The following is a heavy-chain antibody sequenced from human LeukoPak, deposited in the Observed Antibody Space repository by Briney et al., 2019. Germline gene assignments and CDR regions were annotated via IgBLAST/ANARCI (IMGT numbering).Heavy chain of an antibody. J-gene: IGHJ4*02. CDR1: GGTFSSYA. CDR2: IIPIFGTA. D-gene: IGHD1-7*01. Sequence: PGASVKVSCKAYGGTFSSYAISWVRQAPGQGLEWMGGIIPIFGTANYAQKFQGRVTITADESTSTAYMELSSLRSEDTAVYYCARCSGRYNWNYNFDYWGQGTLVTVSS. V-gene: IGHV1-69*13. CDR3: ARCSGRYNWNYNFDY.